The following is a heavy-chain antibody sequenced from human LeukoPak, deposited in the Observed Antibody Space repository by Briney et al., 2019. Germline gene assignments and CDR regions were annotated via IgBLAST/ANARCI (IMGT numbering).Heavy chain of an antibody. D-gene: IGHD3-3*01. CDR1: GFTFSSYA. J-gene: IGHJ5*02. CDR2: ISGSGGKT. V-gene: IGHV3-23*01. Sequence: PGGSLRLSCVASGFTFSSYAMTWVRQAPGKGLEWVSSISGSGGKTYYADSVKGRFTISRDNSRNTLYLQMNSLRAEDTAVYYCAREARFFLGFDPWGQGTLVTVSS. CDR3: AREARFFLGFDP.